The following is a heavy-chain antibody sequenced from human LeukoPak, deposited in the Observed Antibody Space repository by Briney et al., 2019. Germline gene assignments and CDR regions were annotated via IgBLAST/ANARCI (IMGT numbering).Heavy chain of an antibody. CDR3: ARGIAAAGTLPYYYYYYMDV. V-gene: IGHV4-59*11. Sequence: SETLSLTCTVSGGSISSHYWSWIRQPPGKGLEWIGYIYYSGSTNYNPSLKSRVTISVDTSKSQFSLKLSSATAADTAVYYCARGIAAAGTLPYYYYYYMDVWGKGTTVTVSS. J-gene: IGHJ6*03. CDR1: GGSISSHY. CDR2: IYYSGST. D-gene: IGHD6-13*01.